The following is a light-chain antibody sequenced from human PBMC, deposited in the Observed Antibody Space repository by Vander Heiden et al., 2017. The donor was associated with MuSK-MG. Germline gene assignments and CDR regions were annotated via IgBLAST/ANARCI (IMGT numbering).Light chain of an antibody. J-gene: IGLJ3*02. V-gene: IGLV2-11*01. CDR2: DVT. CDR3: CSYAGSYSWV. Sequence: QSALTHPRPVSGSPGQSVTISCTGSSSDFGGYNYVSWYQQYPGKAPKLMIYDVTKRPSGVPDRFSGSKSGNTASLTISGLQPEDEADYYCCSYAGSYSWVFGGGTKLTVL. CDR1: SSDFGGYNY.